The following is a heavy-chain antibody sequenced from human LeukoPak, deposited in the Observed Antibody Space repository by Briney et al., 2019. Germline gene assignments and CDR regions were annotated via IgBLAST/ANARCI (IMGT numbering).Heavy chain of an antibody. CDR3: ARAPITSPFYFDH. J-gene: IGHJ4*02. D-gene: IGHD2-2*01. V-gene: IGHV3-20*04. Sequence: PGGSLRLSCAASGFTFSSYAMSWVRQAPGKGLEWVSGINWSGGSTGYADPVRGRFTISRDNAKNSLYLQMDSLTAEDTALYYCARAPITSPFYFDHWGQGTLVTVSS. CDR1: GFTFSSYA. CDR2: INWSGGST.